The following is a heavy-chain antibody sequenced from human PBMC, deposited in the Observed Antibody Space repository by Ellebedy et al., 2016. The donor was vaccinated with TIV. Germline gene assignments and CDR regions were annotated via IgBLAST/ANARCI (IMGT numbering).Heavy chain of an antibody. CDR1: GFTFSDYA. Sequence: GGSLRLSXAASGFTFSDYAMHWVRQIPGKGLEWVSGISWNSGRIGYADSVKGRFTISRDNAKNSLFLQMNSLRAEDTALYYCAKDIWYQLLFRPFDVWGQGTMVTVSS. CDR2: ISWNSGRI. V-gene: IGHV3-9*01. J-gene: IGHJ3*01. CDR3: AKDIWYQLLFRPFDV. D-gene: IGHD2-2*01.